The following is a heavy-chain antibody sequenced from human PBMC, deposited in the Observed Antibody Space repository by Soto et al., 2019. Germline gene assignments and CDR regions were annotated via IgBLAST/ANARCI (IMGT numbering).Heavy chain of an antibody. J-gene: IGHJ6*02. D-gene: IGHD1-26*01. V-gene: IGHV1-69*01. CDR1: GGTFDNFI. Sequence: QVQLVQSGAEVKEPGSSVRVSCTASGGTFDNFIMNWVRQTPGQGLEWMGGIVPMLGTPTYAEKFKGRVTISATGSTSTMYMEVTSLRSEDTATYYCARNGTYSSSLSQYSGMDVWGQGTTVTVCS. CDR2: IVPMLGTP. CDR3: ARNGTYSSSLSQYSGMDV.